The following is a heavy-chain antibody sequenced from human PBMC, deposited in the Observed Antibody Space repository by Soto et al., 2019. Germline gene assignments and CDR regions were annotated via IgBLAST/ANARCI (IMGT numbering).Heavy chain of an antibody. CDR3: TTAHLWDYSIRPYYYYGMDV. CDR2: IKSKTDGGTT. V-gene: IGHV3-15*07. Sequence: PGGSMRLSCAASGFTFSNAWMNWVRQAPGKGLEWVGRIKSKTDGGTTDYAAPVKGRFTISRDDSKNTLYLQMNSLKTEDTAVYYCTTAHLWDYSIRPYYYYGMDVWGQGTTVTVSS. CDR1: GFTFSNAW. J-gene: IGHJ6*02. D-gene: IGHD4-4*01.